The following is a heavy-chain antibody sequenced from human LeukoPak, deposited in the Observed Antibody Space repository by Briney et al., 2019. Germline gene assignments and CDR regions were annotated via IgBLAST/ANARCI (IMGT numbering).Heavy chain of an antibody. J-gene: IGHJ3*02. CDR2: IWYDGTNK. D-gene: IGHD5-12*01. V-gene: IGHV3-30*02. Sequence: GGSLRLSCAASGFTFSSYVMHWVRQAPGKGLEWVAVIWYDGTNKYYTDSVKGRFTISRDNSKNTLDVQMNSLRAEDTAVYYCAKGGGSKLKDAFDIWGQGTVVTVSA. CDR1: GFTFSSYV. CDR3: AKGGGSKLKDAFDI.